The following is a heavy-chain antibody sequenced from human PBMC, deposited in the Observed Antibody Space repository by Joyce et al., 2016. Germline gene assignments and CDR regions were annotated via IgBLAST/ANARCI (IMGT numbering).Heavy chain of an antibody. CDR2: IYSGGDT. V-gene: IGHV3-53*01. Sequence: EVQLVESGGDLIQPGGSLRLSCAASGLTVSNNYMTWVRQAPGKGLEWVSFIYSGGDTYSADSVKSRFTISRDKNTLYLQMNSLRVEDTAVYYCARVPGFHWGQGTLVTVSS. J-gene: IGHJ4*02. CDR1: GLTVSNNY. CDR3: ARVPGFH.